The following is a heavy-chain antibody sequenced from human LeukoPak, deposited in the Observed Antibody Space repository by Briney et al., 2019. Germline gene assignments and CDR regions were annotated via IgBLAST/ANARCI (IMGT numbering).Heavy chain of an antibody. V-gene: IGHV4-34*01. CDR1: GGSISGYY. CDR3: ATGRGSPDY. D-gene: IGHD3-16*01. J-gene: IGHJ4*02. Sequence: SETLSLTCTVSGGSISGYYWSWIRQPPGKGLEWIGEINHSGSTNYNPSLKSRVTISVDTSKNQFSLKLSSVTAADTAVYFCATGRGSPDYWGQGTLVTVSS. CDR2: INHSGST.